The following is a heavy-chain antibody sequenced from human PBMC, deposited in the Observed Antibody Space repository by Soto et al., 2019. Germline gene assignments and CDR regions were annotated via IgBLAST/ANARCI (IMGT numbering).Heavy chain of an antibody. CDR2: IYHGGST. Sequence: PSETLSLTCTVSAGSISSSPYYWSWIRQPPGKGLEWIGSIYHGGSTYYNPSLKSRLTISVDTSKNHFSLMLTSVTAADTAGYYCANSMIRSWFRVWFDPSGQGTLVTVSS. D-gene: IGHD3-22*01. CDR1: AGSISSSPYY. V-gene: IGHV4-39*02. J-gene: IGHJ5*02. CDR3: ANSMIRSWFRVWFDP.